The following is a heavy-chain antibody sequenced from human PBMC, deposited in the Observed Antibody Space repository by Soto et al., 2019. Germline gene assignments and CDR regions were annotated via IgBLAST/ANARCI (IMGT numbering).Heavy chain of an antibody. D-gene: IGHD4-17*01. CDR1: GFTFRSYS. J-gene: IGHJ3*02. CDR2: ISTTSSYI. CDR3: AREGDDYGDYKRAFDI. V-gene: IGHV3-21*01. Sequence: EVQLVESGGGLVKPGGSLRLSCEASGFTFRSYSMNWVRQAPGKGLEWVSSISTTSSYIYYGDSVKGRFTISRDNAKNSLFRQMNSLRAEDTAIYYCAREGDDYGDYKRAFDIWGQGTTVIGSS.